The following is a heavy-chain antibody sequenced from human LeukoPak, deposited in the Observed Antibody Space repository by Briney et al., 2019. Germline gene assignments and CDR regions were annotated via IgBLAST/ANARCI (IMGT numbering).Heavy chain of an antibody. J-gene: IGHJ6*03. V-gene: IGHV1-69*05. D-gene: IGHD6-19*01. Sequence: SVKVSCKASGGTFSSYAISWVRQAPGQGLEWMGGIIPIFGTANYTQKFQGRVTITTDESTSTAYMELSSLRSEDTAVYYCARGQWLVSRGNYYYYYMDVWGKGTTVTVSS. CDR2: IIPIFGTA. CDR1: GGTFSSYA. CDR3: ARGQWLVSRGNYYYYYMDV.